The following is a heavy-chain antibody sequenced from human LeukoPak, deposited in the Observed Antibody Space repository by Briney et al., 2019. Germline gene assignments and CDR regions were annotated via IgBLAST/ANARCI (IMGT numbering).Heavy chain of an antibody. CDR2: IYYSGSA. J-gene: IGHJ4*02. CDR3: AREGPDYSNPFDY. V-gene: IGHV4-30-4*08. D-gene: IGHD4-11*01. CDR1: GGSLTSGDYH. Sequence: PSETLSLTCTVSGGSLTSGDYHWSWIRLPPGKGLEWIGYIYYSGSAYYNSSLKSRVVMSVDTSKKQFSLRLTSVTAADTAVYYCAREGPDYSNPFDYWGQGTLVTVSS.